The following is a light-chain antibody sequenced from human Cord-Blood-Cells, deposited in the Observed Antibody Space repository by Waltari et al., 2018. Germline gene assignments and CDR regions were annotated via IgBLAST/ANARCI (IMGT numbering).Light chain of an antibody. CDR3: CSYAGSSTFVV. CDR2: EVS. J-gene: IGLJ2*01. CDR1: SSDVGSYNL. V-gene: IGLV2-23*02. Sequence: QSALTQPASVSGSPGQSITISCTGTSSDVGSYNLVSWYQQHPGKAPKLMIYEVSKRPSGVSNRFSGSKSGNTASLTISGLQAEDWADYYCCSYAGSSTFVVFDGGTKLTVL.